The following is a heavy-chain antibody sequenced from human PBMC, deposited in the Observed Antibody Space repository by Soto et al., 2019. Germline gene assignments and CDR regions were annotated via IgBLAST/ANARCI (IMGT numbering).Heavy chain of an antibody. CDR1: GFTFSNYA. V-gene: IGHV3-30-3*01. CDR3: ARDTGPNGYNYYYFGMDV. J-gene: IGHJ6*02. D-gene: IGHD5-18*01. CDR2: ISYDGSDK. Sequence: GGSLRLSCAASGFTFSNYAMHWVRQAPGKGLEWVAVISYDGSDKYNANSVKGRFTISRDNSKNTLYLQMNSLRAEDTAVYYCARDTGPNGYNYYYFGMDVWGQGTTVTASS.